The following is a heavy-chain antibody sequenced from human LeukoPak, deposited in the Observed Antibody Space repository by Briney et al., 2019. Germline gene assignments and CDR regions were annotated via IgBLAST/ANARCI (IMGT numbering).Heavy chain of an antibody. D-gene: IGHD3-10*01. CDR2: IYHSGST. V-gene: IGHV4-30-2*01. CDR1: GGSISSGGYS. J-gene: IGHJ4*02. CDR3: ARNNYYGSGSYLFDY. Sequence: SQTLSLTCAVSGGSISSGGYSWSWIRQPPGKGLEWIGYIYHSGSTYYNPSLKSRVTISVDRSKNQFSLKLSSVTAADTAVYYCARNNYYGSGSYLFDYWGQGTLVTVSS.